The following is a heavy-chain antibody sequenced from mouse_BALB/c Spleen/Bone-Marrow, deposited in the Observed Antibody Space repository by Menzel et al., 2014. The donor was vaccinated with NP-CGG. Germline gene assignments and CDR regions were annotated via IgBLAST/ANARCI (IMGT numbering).Heavy chain of an antibody. CDR1: GYAFSLYW. J-gene: IGHJ2*01. Sequence: VQLQESGAELVRPGSSVKISCKPSGYAFSLYWVNWVKQRPGQGLEWIGQIYPGDDDTDYNGKFKGKATLTADRSSSTAYMQLGSLTSEDSAVYFCARGGISIDYWGHGTTLTVSS. CDR3: ARGGISIDY. V-gene: IGHV1-80*01. CDR2: IYPGDDDT.